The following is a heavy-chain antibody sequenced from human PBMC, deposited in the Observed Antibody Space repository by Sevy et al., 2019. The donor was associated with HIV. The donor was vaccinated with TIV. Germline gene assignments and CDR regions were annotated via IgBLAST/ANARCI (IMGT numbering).Heavy chain of an antibody. V-gene: IGHV1-24*01. CDR2: FDPEDGET. J-gene: IGHJ6*02. D-gene: IGHD3-3*01. Sequence: ASVKVSCKVSGYTLSELPMHWVRQAPGKGLEWLGGFDPEDGETIDAQKFQGRVTMTEETSTDTAYMELSRLRSEDTAVYYCATLDFWSDHPFYGTDVWGQGTTVTVSS. CDR1: GYTLSELP. CDR3: ATLDFWSDHPFYGTDV.